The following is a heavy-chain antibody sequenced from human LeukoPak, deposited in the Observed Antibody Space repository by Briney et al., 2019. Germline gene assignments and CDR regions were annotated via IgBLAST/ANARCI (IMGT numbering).Heavy chain of an antibody. CDR3: AKSRSGWYGGFDY. CDR2: LSYDGSEK. V-gene: IGHV3-30*18. J-gene: IGHJ4*02. Sequence: PGRSLRLSCAASGFXFSTYGMHWARQAPGKGLEWVAVLSYDGSEKYFADSVKGRYTISRDNSKNTLYLQMNSLRVEDTAVYYCAKSRSGWYGGFDYWGQGTLVTVSS. CDR1: GFXFSTYG. D-gene: IGHD6-19*01.